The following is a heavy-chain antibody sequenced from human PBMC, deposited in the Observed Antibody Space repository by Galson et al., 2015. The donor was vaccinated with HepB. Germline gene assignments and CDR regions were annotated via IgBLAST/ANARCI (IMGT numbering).Heavy chain of an antibody. CDR1: GYAFTSYY. CDR3: AKQGGDNSHLYYFDY. D-gene: IGHD4-23*01. CDR2: INPSGGST. Sequence: SVKVSCKASGYAFTSYYMHWVRQAPGQGLEWMGIINPSGGSTSYAQKFQGRVTMTRDTSTSTVYMELSSLRSEDTAVYYCAKQGGDNSHLYYFDYWGQGALVTVSS. V-gene: IGHV1-46*01. J-gene: IGHJ4*02.